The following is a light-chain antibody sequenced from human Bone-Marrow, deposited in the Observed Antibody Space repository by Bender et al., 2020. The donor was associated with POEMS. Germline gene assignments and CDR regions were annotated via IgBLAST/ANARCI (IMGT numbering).Light chain of an antibody. J-gene: IGLJ1*01. CDR1: DTDLGPHSV. CDR2: GDT. V-gene: IGLV2-23*02. CDR3: SSYDATTTLFL. Sequence: QSALTQPASVSASPGQAITVSCTGGDTDLGPHSVVSWYQQHPGRVPKLVIFGDTKRPSGVSDRFSASKSGRSASLTISGLRAEDEADHYCSSYDATTTLFLFGSGTKVSVL.